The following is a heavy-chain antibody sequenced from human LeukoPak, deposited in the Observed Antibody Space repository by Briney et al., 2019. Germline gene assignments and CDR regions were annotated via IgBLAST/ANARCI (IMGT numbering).Heavy chain of an antibody. D-gene: IGHD2-2*01. J-gene: IGHJ4*02. Sequence: GGSLRLSCAASGFTFSSYAMSWVRQAPGKGLEWVSAISGSGGSTYYADSVKGRFTISRDNSKNTLYLQMNSLRAEDTAVYYCAKVAPRYCSSTSCYLPFDYWGQGTLVTVPS. CDR2: ISGSGGST. V-gene: IGHV3-23*01. CDR1: GFTFSSYA. CDR3: AKVAPRYCSSTSCYLPFDY.